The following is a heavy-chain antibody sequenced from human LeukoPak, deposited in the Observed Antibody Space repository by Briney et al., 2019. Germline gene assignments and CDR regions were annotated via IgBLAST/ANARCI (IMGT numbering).Heavy chain of an antibody. D-gene: IGHD2/OR15-2a*01. V-gene: IGHV4-59*01. Sequence: SETLSLTCTVSGGSISNYYWNWIRQRPGKGLEWIGYIYFSDRTTYNPSLKSRVTISVDTSKNQFSLKMSSVTAADTAMYYCAKDGSGLEGDYLTWGQGTLVTVSS. J-gene: IGHJ5*02. CDR2: IYFSDRT. CDR1: GGSISNYY. CDR3: AKDGSGLEGDYLT.